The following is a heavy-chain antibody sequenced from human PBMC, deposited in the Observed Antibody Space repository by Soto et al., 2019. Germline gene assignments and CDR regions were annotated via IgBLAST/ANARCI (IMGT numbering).Heavy chain of an antibody. CDR1: GYTFSSYA. V-gene: IGHV1-3*01. CDR3: ARAYHDYIWGSYRYYFDH. D-gene: IGHD3-16*02. Sequence: GASVKVSCEASGYTFSSYAMHWVRQASGQRLEWMGWINAGNGNTKYSQKFQGRVTITRDTSASTAYMELSSLRSEDTAVYYCARAYHDYIWGSYRYYFDHWGQGTLVTVSS. J-gene: IGHJ4*02. CDR2: INAGNGNT.